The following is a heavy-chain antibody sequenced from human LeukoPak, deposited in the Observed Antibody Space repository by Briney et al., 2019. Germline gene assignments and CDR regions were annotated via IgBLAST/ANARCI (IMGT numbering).Heavy chain of an antibody. V-gene: IGHV3-74*01. CDR2: INSDGSST. Sequence: PGGSLRLSCAASGFTFSSYWMHWVRQAPGKGLVWVSRINSDGSSTSYADSVKGRFTISRDNAKNTLYLQMNSLRAEDTAVYYCAKGQYYYYYMDVWGKGTTVTVSS. CDR1: GFTFSSYW. CDR3: AKGQYYYYYMDV. J-gene: IGHJ6*03.